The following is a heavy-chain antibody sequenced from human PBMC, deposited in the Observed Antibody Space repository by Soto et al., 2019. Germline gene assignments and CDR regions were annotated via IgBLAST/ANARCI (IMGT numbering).Heavy chain of an antibody. D-gene: IGHD1-26*01. J-gene: IGHJ4*02. V-gene: IGHV4-59*01. CDR2: IYYSGST. CDR3: VSLFPLPNDDSGSYPFDY. Sequence: SETLSLTCTVSGGSISSYYGGWFRQPPGKGLEWIGYIYYSGSTNYNPSLKSRVTISVDTSKNQFSLKLSSVTAADTAVYYCVSLFPLPNDDSGSYPFDYWGQGTLVTVSS. CDR1: GGSISSYY.